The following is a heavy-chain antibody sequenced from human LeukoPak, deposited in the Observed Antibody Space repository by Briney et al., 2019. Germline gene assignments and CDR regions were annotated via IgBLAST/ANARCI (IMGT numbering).Heavy chain of an antibody. Sequence: ASQTLSLTCTVSGGSISSGDYYWSWIRQHPGRGLQWIGYIYYSGSTSYNPSLQSRVNISEDTSKNQFSLRVDSVTAADTAVYYCARTNRDVLTGYVIDCWGQGTLVTVSS. CDR2: IYYSGST. V-gene: IGHV4-30-4*01. CDR1: GGSISSGDYY. CDR3: ARTNRDVLTGYVIDC. D-gene: IGHD3-9*01. J-gene: IGHJ4*02.